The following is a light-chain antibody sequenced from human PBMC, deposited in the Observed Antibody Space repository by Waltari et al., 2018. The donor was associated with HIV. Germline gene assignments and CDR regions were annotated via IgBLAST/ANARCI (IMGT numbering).Light chain of an antibody. CDR3: TTWDSNSAF. CDR1: NSNIGSNY. Sequence: QSVLTQPPSVSAAPGQTVTISCSGSNSNIGSNYVCWYRHVPGTAPKLVIYDDDQRPSGIVDRVSASKSGTSANLDITGLQTGDEADYYCTTWDSNSAFFGSGTKVTVL. V-gene: IGLV1-51*01. J-gene: IGLJ1*01. CDR2: DDD.